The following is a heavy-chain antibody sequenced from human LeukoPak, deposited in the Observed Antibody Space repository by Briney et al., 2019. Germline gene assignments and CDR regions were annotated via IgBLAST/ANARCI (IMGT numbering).Heavy chain of an antibody. CDR2: INHSGST. J-gene: IGHJ4*02. Sequence: PSETLSLTCAVYGGSFSGYYWSWIRQPPGRGLEWIGEINHSGSTNYNPSLKSRVTISVDTSKNQFSLKLSSVTAADTAVYYCARQGVDCSSTSCYRDYWGQGTLVTVSS. CDR1: GGSFSGYY. D-gene: IGHD2-2*01. V-gene: IGHV4-34*01. CDR3: ARQGVDCSSTSCYRDY.